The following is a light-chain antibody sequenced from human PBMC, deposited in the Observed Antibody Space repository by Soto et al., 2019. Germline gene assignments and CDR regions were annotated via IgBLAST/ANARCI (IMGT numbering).Light chain of an antibody. CDR1: QSISNW. CDR2: RAS. CDR3: QQYISVSLLT. J-gene: IGKJ4*01. Sequence: DIQMTQSPSTLSASVGDRVTITCRASQSISNWLAWYQQKPGKAPKLLIYRASTLESGVPSRFSGSGSGTEFTLTISSLQPDDFSTYYCQQYISVSLLTFGGGTKVRSN. V-gene: IGKV1-5*03.